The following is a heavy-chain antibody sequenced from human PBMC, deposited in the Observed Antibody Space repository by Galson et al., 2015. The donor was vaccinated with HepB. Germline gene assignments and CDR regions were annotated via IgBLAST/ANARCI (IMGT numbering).Heavy chain of an antibody. Sequence: ETLSLTCTVSGGSISNSNYYWGWIRQPPGKGLEWIGNIYYSGSTSYNPSLKSRVTMSVDTSKNQFSLKLSSVTAADTTVYYCARVLRYSFYMDVWGKGTTVTVSS. CDR3: ARVLRYSFYMDV. CDR2: IYYSGST. V-gene: IGHV4-39*01. D-gene: IGHD2-15*01. J-gene: IGHJ6*03. CDR1: GGSISNSNYY.